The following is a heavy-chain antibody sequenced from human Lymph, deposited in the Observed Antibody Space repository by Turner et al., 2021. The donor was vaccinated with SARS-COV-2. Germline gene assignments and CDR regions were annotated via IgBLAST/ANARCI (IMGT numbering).Heavy chain of an antibody. J-gene: IGHJ6*02. Sequence: EVQLVESGGGLVPPGGSLRLSGAASAFTFSSYSMNWVRQAPGKGLEWVSYISISSSTIYYADSVKGRFTISRDNAKNSLYLQMNSLRDEDTAVYYCARDRGGYGAYYYGMDVWGQGTTVTVSS. V-gene: IGHV3-48*02. CDR1: AFTFSSYS. CDR2: ISISSSTI. D-gene: IGHD2-15*01. CDR3: ARDRGGYGAYYYGMDV.